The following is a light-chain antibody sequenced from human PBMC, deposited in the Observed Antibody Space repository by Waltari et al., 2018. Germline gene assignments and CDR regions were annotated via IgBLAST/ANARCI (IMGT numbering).Light chain of an antibody. CDR3: QKYESLPAT. CDR1: QSVGKD. CDR2: ETY. J-gene: IGKJ1*01. Sequence: EIVLTQSPGTLSLSPGERATLSCRARQSVGKDLAWYQQRPGQAPRLLIYETYRSATGTPDRFTGSGSGTDFSLTISRLEPEDFAVYYCQKYESLPATFGQGTTVEIK. V-gene: IGKV3-20*01.